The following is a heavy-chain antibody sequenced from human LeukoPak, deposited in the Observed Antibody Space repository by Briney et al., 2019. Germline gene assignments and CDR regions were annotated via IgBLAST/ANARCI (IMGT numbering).Heavy chain of an antibody. J-gene: IGHJ4*02. CDR3: ARGGYYDYVWGSDRPFDT. V-gene: IGHV4-34*01. CDR2: INHSGST. CDR1: GGSFSGYY. Sequence: PSETLSLTCAVYGGSFSGYYWSWIRQPPGKGLEWIGEINHSGSTNYNPSLKSRVTISVDTSKNQFSLKLSSVTAAAPAVYYCARGGYYDYVWGSDRPFDTCGEGNLVTVSS. D-gene: IGHD3-16*02.